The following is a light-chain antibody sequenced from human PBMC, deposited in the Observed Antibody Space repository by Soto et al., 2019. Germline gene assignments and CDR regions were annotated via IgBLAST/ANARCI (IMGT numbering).Light chain of an antibody. Sequence: QSVLTQLASGSGSPGQSITISSTGTSSDVGGYNYVSWYQQHPGKAPKLMIYDVSHRPSGVSNRCSGSKSGNTASLTMSGLQAEDEADYYCSSYTSSSTLYVFGTGTKVTVL. V-gene: IGLV2-14*01. CDR2: DVS. CDR1: SSDVGGYNY. J-gene: IGLJ1*01. CDR3: SSYTSSSTLYV.